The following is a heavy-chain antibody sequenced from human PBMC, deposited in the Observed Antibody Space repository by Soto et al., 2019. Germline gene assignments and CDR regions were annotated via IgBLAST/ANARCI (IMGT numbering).Heavy chain of an antibody. J-gene: IGHJ4*02. Sequence: GESLKISCKGSGYSFTSYWISWVRQMPGKGLEWMGRIDPSDSYTNYSPSFQGHVTISADKSISTAYLQWSSLKASDTAMYYCARHVVTTESFDYWGQGTLVTVSS. CDR3: ARHVVTTESFDY. CDR1: GYSFTSYW. CDR2: IDPSDSYT. V-gene: IGHV5-10-1*01. D-gene: IGHD2-21*02.